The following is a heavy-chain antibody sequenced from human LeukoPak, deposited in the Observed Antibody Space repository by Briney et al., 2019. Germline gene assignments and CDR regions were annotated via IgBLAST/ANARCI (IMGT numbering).Heavy chain of an antibody. Sequence: GGSLRLSCAASAFTFSRYAMSLVRQAPGKGLEWVSAISGSGGSTYYADSVKGRFSISRDNSKNTLYMQLNTLRAEDTAVYYCATASGYSSSWYDAFDIWGQGTMVTVSS. D-gene: IGHD6-13*01. V-gene: IGHV3-23*01. CDR2: ISGSGGST. CDR3: ATASGYSSSWYDAFDI. CDR1: AFTFSRYA. J-gene: IGHJ3*02.